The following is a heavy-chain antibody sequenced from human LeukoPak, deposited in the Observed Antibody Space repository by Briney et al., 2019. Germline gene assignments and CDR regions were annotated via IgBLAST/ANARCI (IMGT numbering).Heavy chain of an antibody. D-gene: IGHD3-22*01. CDR1: GGSFSGYY. CDR2: INHSGST. J-gene: IGHJ4*02. V-gene: IGHV4-34*01. CDR3: ARGSGDSSGYYYVEDY. Sequence: SETLSLTCAVYGGSFSGYYWSWIRQPPGKGLEWIGEINHSGSTNYNPSPKSRVTISVDTSKNQFSLKLSSVTAADTAVYYCARGSGDSSGYYYVEDYWGQGTLVTVSS.